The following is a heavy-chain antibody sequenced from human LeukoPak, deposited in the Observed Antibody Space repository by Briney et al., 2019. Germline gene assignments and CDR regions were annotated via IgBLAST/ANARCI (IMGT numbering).Heavy chain of an antibody. CDR2: IIPIFGIA. CDR1: GGTFSSYA. J-gene: IGHJ6*02. D-gene: IGHD4-23*01. Sequence: SVKVSCKASGGTFSSYAISWVRQAPGQGLEWMGRIIPIFGIANYAQKFQGRVTITADKSTSTAYMELSSLRSEDTAVYYCAPEPTVVTPHYHYYYGMDVWGQGTTVTVSS. CDR3: APEPTVVTPHYHYYYGMDV. V-gene: IGHV1-69*04.